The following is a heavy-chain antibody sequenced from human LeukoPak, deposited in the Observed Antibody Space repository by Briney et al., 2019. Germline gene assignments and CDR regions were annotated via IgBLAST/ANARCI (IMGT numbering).Heavy chain of an antibody. CDR1: GGSISSYY. J-gene: IGHJ4*02. V-gene: IGHV4-59*12. Sequence: SETLSLTCTVSGGSISSYYWSWIRQPPGKGLEWIGYIYYSGSTNYNPSLKSRVTISVDTSKNQFSLKLSSVTAADTAVYYCARATHEGGTKYYFDYWGQGTLVTVSS. CDR3: ARATHEGGTKYYFDY. D-gene: IGHD3-16*01. CDR2: IYYSGST.